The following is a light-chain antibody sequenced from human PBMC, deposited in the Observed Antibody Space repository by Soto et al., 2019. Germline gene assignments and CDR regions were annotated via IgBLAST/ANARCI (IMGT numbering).Light chain of an antibody. CDR1: QSVSSNS. Sequence: EAVLTQSPGTLSSSPGERATLSCLASQSVSSNSLAWYQQKPGQAPRLLIYGASNRATGIPDRFSGSGSGTDFTLTISRLEPEDFAVYYCQQYGSSGTFGQGTKVDIK. CDR3: QQYGSSGT. J-gene: IGKJ1*01. CDR2: GAS. V-gene: IGKV3-20*01.